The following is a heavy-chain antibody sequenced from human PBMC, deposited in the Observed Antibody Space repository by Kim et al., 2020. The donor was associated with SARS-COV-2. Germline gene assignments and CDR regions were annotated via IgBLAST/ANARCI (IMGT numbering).Heavy chain of an antibody. Sequence: YSQKFQGRVTITRDTSASTAYMELSSLRSEDTAVYYCARVGTMVRGVFDYWGQGTLVTVSS. J-gene: IGHJ4*02. D-gene: IGHD3-10*01. V-gene: IGHV1-3*01. CDR3: ARVGTMVRGVFDY.